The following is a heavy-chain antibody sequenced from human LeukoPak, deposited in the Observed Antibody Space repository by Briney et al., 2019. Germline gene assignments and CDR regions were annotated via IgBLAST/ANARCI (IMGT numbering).Heavy chain of an antibody. CDR3: ARGMLWFHNAFNL. Sequence: GGSLRLSCAASGFSFGSYWMHWVRQDSGKGLVLVSHINDDGSSTSHADSVKGRFTISRDNADNTLYLQMNSLRVEDTAVYYCARGMLWFHNAFNLWGQGTVITVSS. D-gene: IGHD5-18*01. V-gene: IGHV3-74*01. CDR1: GFSFGSYW. CDR2: INDDGSST. J-gene: IGHJ3*01.